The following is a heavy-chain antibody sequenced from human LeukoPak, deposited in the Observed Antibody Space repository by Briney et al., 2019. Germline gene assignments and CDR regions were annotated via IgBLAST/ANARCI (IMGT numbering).Heavy chain of an antibody. J-gene: IGHJ4*02. V-gene: IGHV4-61*08. CDR3: ARGHRVGATTMGFIP. D-gene: IGHD1-26*01. Sequence: SETLSLTCTVSGGSVSSAGDYWSWIRQPPGKGLQWIGYIYDSGSTNYNPSLKSRVTISVDTSKNQFSLKLSSVTAADTAVYYCARGHRVGATTMGFIPWGQGTLVTVSS. CDR1: GGSVSSAGDY. CDR2: IYDSGST.